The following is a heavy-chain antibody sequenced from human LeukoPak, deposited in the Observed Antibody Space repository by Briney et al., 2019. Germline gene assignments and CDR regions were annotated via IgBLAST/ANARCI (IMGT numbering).Heavy chain of an antibody. CDR1: GFTFRSYA. V-gene: IGHV3-30*04. CDR2: ISYDGSNK. Sequence: GGSLRLSCSASGFTFRSYAIHWVRQAPGKGLGGVAVISYDGSNKYYADSMKGRFTISRDNSKNTLYLQMNSLRAEDTAVYYCARDSGFSGTQRGEYWGQGTLVTVSS. CDR3: ARDSGFSGTQRGEY. J-gene: IGHJ4*02. D-gene: IGHD3/OR15-3a*01.